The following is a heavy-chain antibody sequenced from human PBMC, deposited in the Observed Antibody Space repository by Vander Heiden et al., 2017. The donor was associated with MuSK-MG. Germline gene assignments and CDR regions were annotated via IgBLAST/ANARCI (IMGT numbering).Heavy chain of an antibody. CDR1: GYMFTSYP. CDR2: INTDNGNT. D-gene: IGHD2-8*01. CDR3: ACMSRFYYYGMDV. V-gene: IGHV1-3*04. J-gene: IGHJ6*02. Sequence: QVQLVQSGAEVRKSGASVKVSCQASGYMFTSYPMHWVRQAPGQRPEWMGSINTDNGNTEYSQKCQGRVTISSDTSASTAYMELSSLRAEDTAVYYCACMSRFYYYGMDVWGQGSTVTVSS.